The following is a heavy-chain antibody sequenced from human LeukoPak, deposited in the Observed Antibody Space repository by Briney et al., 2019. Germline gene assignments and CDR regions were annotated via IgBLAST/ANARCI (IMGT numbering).Heavy chain of an antibody. CDR3: ARCYGSGRDFDY. CDR2: INHSGST. D-gene: IGHD3-10*01. Sequence: SETLSLTCTVSGGSISSYYWSWIRQPPGKGLEWIGEINHSGSTNYNPSLKSRVTISVDTSKNQFSLKLSSVTAADTAVYYCARCYGSGRDFDYWGQGTLVTVSS. V-gene: IGHV4-34*01. J-gene: IGHJ4*02. CDR1: GGSISSYY.